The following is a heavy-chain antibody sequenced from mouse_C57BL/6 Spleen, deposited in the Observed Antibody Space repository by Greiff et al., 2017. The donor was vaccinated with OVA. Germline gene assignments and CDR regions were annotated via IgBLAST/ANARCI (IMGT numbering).Heavy chain of an antibody. CDR2: ISSGSSTI. Sequence: EVMLVESGGGLVKPGGSLKLSCAASGFTFSDYGMHWVRQAPEKGLEWVAYISSGSSTIYYADTVKGRFTISRDNAKNTLFLQMTSLRSEDTAMYYCARGGNGAMDYWGQGTSVTVSS. J-gene: IGHJ4*01. D-gene: IGHD2-1*01. V-gene: IGHV5-17*01. CDR1: GFTFSDYG. CDR3: ARGGNGAMDY.